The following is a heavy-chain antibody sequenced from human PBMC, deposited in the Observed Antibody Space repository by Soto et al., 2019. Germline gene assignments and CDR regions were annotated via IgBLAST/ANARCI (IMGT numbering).Heavy chain of an antibody. V-gene: IGHV1-3*01. D-gene: IGHD3-22*01. CDR1: GYTFTSYA. J-gene: IGHJ4*02. Sequence: ASVKVSCKASGYTFTSYAMHWVRQAPGQRLEWMGWINAGNGNTKYSQKFQGRVTITRDSSASTAYMELSSLRSEDTAVYYCARGLSYYYDSSGYSASFDYWGQGTLVTVSS. CDR2: INAGNGNT. CDR3: ARGLSYYYDSSGYSASFDY.